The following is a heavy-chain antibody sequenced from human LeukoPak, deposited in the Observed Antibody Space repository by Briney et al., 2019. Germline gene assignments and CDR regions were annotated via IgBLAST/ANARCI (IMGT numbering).Heavy chain of an antibody. CDR1: GYTFTSYG. D-gene: IGHD3-10*01. CDR3: ARGLLWFGELFRWFDP. Sequence: ASVKVSCKASGYTFTSYGISWVRQAPGQGLEWMGWISAYNGNTNYAQKLQGRVTMTTDTSTSTAYMELSSLRSEDTAVYYCARGLLWFGELFRWFDPWGQGTLVTVSS. J-gene: IGHJ5*02. V-gene: IGHV1-18*01. CDR2: ISAYNGNT.